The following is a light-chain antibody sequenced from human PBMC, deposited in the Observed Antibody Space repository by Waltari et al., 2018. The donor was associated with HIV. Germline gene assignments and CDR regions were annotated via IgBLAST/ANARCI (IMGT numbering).Light chain of an antibody. CDR3: QQYSGLPFT. J-gene: IGKJ4*01. CDR1: QSLLDRSNNQNH. CDR2: WAS. V-gene: IGKV4-1*01. Sequence: DIVMAQSPESLSVSLGERAAINCKSSQSLLDRSNNQNHLAWYQQTPGQPPKLLIHWASRRASGVPARFSGSGSGTDFTLTIASLQAEDVAVYYCQQYSGLPFTFGEGTKV.